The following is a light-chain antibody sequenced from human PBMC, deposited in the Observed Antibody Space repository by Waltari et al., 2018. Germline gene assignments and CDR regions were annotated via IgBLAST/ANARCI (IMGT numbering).Light chain of an antibody. CDR1: QSVSSSY. J-gene: IGKJ3*01. Sequence: EIVFTQSPGTLSLSPGERATLSCRASQSVSSSYLAWYQQKPGQAPRLLIYGASSRATGIPDRFSGSGSGTEFSLTISRLEPEDFAVYYCQQYGSSPRTFGPGTKVDIK. V-gene: IGKV3-20*01. CDR3: QQYGSSPRT. CDR2: GAS.